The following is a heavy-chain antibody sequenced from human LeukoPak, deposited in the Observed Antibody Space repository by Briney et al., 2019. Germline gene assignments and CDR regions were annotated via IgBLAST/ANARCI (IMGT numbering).Heavy chain of an antibody. CDR1: GGSISSGGYY. CDR3: AREGYCSGGSCYSREADAFDI. D-gene: IGHD2-15*01. J-gene: IGHJ3*02. CDR2: IYYSGST. V-gene: IGHV4-31*03. Sequence: SQTLSLTCTVSGGSISSGGYYWSWLRQHPGKGLEWIVYIYYSGSTYYNPSLKSRVTISVDTSKNQFSLKLSSVTAADTAVYYCAREGYCSGGSCYSREADAFDIWGQGTMVTVSS.